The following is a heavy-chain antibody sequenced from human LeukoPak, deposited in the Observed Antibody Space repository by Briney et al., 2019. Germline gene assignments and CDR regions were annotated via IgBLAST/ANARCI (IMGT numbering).Heavy chain of an antibody. CDR2: ITSSSRYV. V-gene: IGHV3-21*01. J-gene: IGHJ4*02. CDR1: GFTFSSYS. CDR3: ARGGYYFDY. Sequence: GGSLRLSCAASGFTFSSYSMNWVRQAPGKGLEWVSSITSSSRYVYSADSVKGRFTISRDNAKNSLYLQMNSLRAEDTAVYYCARGGYYFDYWGQGTLVSASS.